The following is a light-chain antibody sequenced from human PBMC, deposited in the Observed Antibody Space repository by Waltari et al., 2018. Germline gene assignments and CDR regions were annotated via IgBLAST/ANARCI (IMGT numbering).Light chain of an antibody. J-gene: IGKJ4*01. V-gene: IGKV1-5*03. CDR3: QQYYSYPLT. Sequence: DIQMTQYPSTLTASVGDRVTITCRASQSISSWLAWHQQKAGKAPKLLIYKASNLESGVPSRFSGSGSGTEFTLTISSLQPDDVATYFCQQYYSYPLTFGGGTKVQIK. CDR2: KAS. CDR1: QSISSW.